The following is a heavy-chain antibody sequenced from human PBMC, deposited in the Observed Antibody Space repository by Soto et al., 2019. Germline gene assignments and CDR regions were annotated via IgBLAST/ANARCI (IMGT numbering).Heavy chain of an antibody. J-gene: IGHJ3*02. D-gene: IGHD3-10*01. CDR3: ARVNVLLWFGADDI. Sequence: ASVKVSSKASGVTFGSNASSWVRQSPGQRLEWMGWINAGNGNTKYSQKFQGRVTITRDTSASTAYMELSSLRSEDTAVYYCARVNVLLWFGADDIWGQGTMVTVSS. CDR1: GVTFGSNA. V-gene: IGHV1-3*01. CDR2: INAGNGNT.